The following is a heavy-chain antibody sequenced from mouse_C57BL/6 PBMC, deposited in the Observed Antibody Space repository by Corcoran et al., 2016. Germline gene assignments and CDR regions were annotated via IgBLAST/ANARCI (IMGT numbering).Heavy chain of an antibody. V-gene: IGHV1-26*01. J-gene: IGHJ3*01. D-gene: IGHD3-1*01. CDR3: ARNGLKHFAY. CDR1: GYTFTDYY. Sequence: EVQLQQSGPELVKPGASVKISCKASGYTFTDYYMNWVKQSHGKSLEWIGDINPNNGGTSYNQKFKGKATLTVDKSSSTAYMELRSLTSEDSAVYYCARNGLKHFAYWGQGTLVTVSA. CDR2: INPNNGGT.